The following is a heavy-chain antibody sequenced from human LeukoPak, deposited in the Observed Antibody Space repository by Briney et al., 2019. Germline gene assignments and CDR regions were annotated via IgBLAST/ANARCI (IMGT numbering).Heavy chain of an antibody. CDR1: GGSISSYY. J-gene: IGHJ4*02. Sequence: SETLSLTCTVSGGSISSYYWSWIRQPPGKGLEWIGYIYYSGSTNYNPSLKSRVTISVDTSKNQFSLKLGSVTAADTAVYYCARGLYCSGGSCFYDYWGQGTLVTVSS. CDR3: ARGLYCSGGSCFYDY. CDR2: IYYSGST. V-gene: IGHV4-59*01. D-gene: IGHD2-15*01.